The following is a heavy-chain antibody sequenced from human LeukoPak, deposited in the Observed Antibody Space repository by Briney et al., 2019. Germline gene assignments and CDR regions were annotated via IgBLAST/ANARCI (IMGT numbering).Heavy chain of an antibody. J-gene: IGHJ6*03. CDR3: ASVSASYYYYYYMDV. Sequence: GSSVKVSCKASGGTFSSYAISWVRQAPGQGLEWMGGIIPIFGTANYAQKFQGRVTITTDESTSTAYMELSSPRSENTAVYYCASVSASYYYYYYMDVWGKGTTVTVSS. V-gene: IGHV1-69*05. CDR1: GGTFSSYA. CDR2: IIPIFGTA.